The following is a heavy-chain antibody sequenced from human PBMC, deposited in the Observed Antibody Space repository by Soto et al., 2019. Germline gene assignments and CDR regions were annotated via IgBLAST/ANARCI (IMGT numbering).Heavy chain of an antibody. J-gene: IGHJ6*02. CDR2: INRDGTFT. CDR3: VKDHPSLEV. V-gene: IGHV3-64D*06. D-gene: IGHD3-10*01. Sequence: GGSLRLSCAASGFTFSDYAMHWVRQSPGKGLEHFSLINRDGTFTFYADSVKGRFTIARDNSKNTLYLQMNSLGGDDTAVYYCVKDHPSLEVWGQGTTVTVSS. CDR1: GFTFSDYA.